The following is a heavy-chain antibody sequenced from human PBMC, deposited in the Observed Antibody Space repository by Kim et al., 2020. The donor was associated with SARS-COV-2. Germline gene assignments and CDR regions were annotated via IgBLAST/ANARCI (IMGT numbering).Heavy chain of an antibody. D-gene: IGHD5-18*01. Sequence: GGSLRLSCAASGFIFNDYYMAWIRQAPGKGLEYISYVSYTGVNTYYAYSVKGRFTISRDNAKHSLYLHLSSLRTEDTGVYYCARGGYTAPGIDFWGQGTLVTVSS. CDR2: VSYTGVNT. CDR1: GFIFNDYY. V-gene: IGHV3-11*04. CDR3: ARGGYTAPGIDF. J-gene: IGHJ4*02.